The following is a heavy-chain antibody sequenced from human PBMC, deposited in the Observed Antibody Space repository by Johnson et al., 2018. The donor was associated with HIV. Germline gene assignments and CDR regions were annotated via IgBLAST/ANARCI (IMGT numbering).Heavy chain of an antibody. J-gene: IGHJ3*02. CDR3: AKEVGATPYAAFDI. CDR1: GFTFSSYD. D-gene: IGHD1-26*01. CDR2: IGTAGDT. Sequence: VQLVESGGGLIQPGGSLRLSCAASGFTFSSYDMHWVRQATGKGLEWVSAIGTAGDTYYPGSVKGRFTISRDNAKNSLYLQMNSLRAEDTALYYCAKEVGATPYAAFDIWGQGTMVTVSS. V-gene: IGHV3-13*01.